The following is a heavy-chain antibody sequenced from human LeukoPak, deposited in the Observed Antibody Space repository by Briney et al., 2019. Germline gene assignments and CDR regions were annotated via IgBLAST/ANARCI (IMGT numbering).Heavy chain of an antibody. Sequence: SETLSLTCILPLDSIRISYWCCMRQPPEEGGERVGYIYDSGTTKYNISLQSRVTISLDKSKNQFSLKLTSETGADTAVYYCAGGQGVVTATLDHWGQGTLVTVSS. V-gene: IGHV4-59*12. D-gene: IGHD2-21*02. CDR3: AGGQGVVTATLDH. CDR1: LDSIRISY. J-gene: IGHJ4*02. CDR2: IYDSGTT.